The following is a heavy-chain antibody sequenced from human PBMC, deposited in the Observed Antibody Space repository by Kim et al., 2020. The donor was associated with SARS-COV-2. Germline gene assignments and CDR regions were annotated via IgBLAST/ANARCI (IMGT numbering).Heavy chain of an antibody. J-gene: IGHJ4*02. D-gene: IGHD3-10*01. CDR3: ARETYYYGSGSFPFDY. V-gene: IGHV3-74*01. Sequence: SVKGRFTISRDNAKNTLYLQMNSLRAEDTAVYYCARETYYYGSGSFPFDYWGQGTLVTVSS.